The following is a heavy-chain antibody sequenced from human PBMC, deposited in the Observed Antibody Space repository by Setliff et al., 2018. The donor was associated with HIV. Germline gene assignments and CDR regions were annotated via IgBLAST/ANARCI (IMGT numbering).Heavy chain of an antibody. J-gene: IGHJ3*02. CDR3: ARGGDCSGGSCYSNYGAFDI. CDR2: IWYDGSNK. V-gene: IGHV3-33*01. Sequence: PGGSLRLSCAASGFTFSSYGMHWVRQAPGKGLEWVAVIWYDGSNKYYADSVKGRFTISRDNSKNMLYLQMNSLRVEDTALYFCARGGDCSGGSCYSNYGAFDIWGQGTVVTVSS. CDR1: GFTFSSYG. D-gene: IGHD2-15*01.